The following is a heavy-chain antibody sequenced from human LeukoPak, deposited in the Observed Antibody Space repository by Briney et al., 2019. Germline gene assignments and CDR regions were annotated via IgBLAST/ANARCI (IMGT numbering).Heavy chain of an antibody. D-gene: IGHD6-6*01. CDR3: ARGLGMASSSPDY. Sequence: ASVEVSCKASGGTFSSYAISWVRQAPGQGLEWMGGIIPIFGTANYAQKFQGRVTITTDESTSTAYMELSSLRSEDTAVYYCARGLGMASSSPDYWGQGTLVTVSS. CDR2: IIPIFGTA. J-gene: IGHJ4*02. CDR1: GGTFSSYA. V-gene: IGHV1-69*05.